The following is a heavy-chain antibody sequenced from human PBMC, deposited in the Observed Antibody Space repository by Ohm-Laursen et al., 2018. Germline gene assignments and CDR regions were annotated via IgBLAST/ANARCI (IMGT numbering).Heavy chain of an antibody. Sequence: SLRLSCSASGFTFSSYDMNWVRQAPGKGPEWVSYIDPSGSSMYYADSVKGRFTIARDNAKTSLYLQMNSLRAEDTAVYYCARVGSTLSAQGQIFDYWGQGTLLTVS. D-gene: IGHD1-26*01. V-gene: IGHV3-48*03. CDR1: GFTFSSYD. J-gene: IGHJ4*02. CDR2: IDPSGSSM. CDR3: ARVGSTLSAQGQIFDY.